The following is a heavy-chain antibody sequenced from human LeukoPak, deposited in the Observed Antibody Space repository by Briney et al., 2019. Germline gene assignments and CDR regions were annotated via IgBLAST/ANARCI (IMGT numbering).Heavy chain of an antibody. CDR1: GFTFSNNY. J-gene: IGHJ3*02. V-gene: IGHV3-53*04. CDR2: IYSGGRT. D-gene: IGHD1-14*01. CDR3: ARGARTLSDAFDI. Sequence: GGSLRLSCAASGFTFSNNYMTWFRQAPGKGLEWGSVIYSGGRTEHTDSVKGRFSISRLNSKNTLYLQMNSLRDEDTAMYYCARGARTLSDAFDIWGQGTMVTVSA.